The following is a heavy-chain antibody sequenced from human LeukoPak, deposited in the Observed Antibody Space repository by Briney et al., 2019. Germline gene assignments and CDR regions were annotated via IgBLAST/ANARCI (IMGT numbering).Heavy chain of an antibody. CDR1: GFSFSSYG. CDR2: ISSLSNNI. J-gene: IGHJ4*02. V-gene: IGHV3-21*01. D-gene: IGHD1-26*01. CDR3: ARDSSGSYSRFDY. Sequence: GSLRLSCGASGFSFSSYGMNWVRQAPGERLEWVSSISSLSNNIYYADSVKGRFTISRDNAKNSLYLLMNSLRAEDTAVYYCARDSSGSYSRFDYWGQGTLVTVSS.